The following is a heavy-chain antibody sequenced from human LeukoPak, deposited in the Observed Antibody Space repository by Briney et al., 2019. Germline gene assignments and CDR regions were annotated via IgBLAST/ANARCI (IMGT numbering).Heavy chain of an antibody. CDR2: INHSGST. CDR1: GGSISSSSYY. D-gene: IGHD3-22*01. Sequence: SETLSLTCTVSGGSISSSSYYWGWIRQPPGKGLEWIGEINHSGSTNYNPSLKSRVTISVDTSKNQFSLKLSSVTAADTAVYYCARRGYYDSSGYPPTRAFDIWGQGTMVTVSS. J-gene: IGHJ3*02. V-gene: IGHV4-39*07. CDR3: ARRGYYDSSGYPPTRAFDI.